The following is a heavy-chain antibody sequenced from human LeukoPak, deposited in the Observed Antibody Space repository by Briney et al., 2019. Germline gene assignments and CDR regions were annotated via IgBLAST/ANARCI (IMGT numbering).Heavy chain of an antibody. CDR3: STLYSSSWYWDVC. V-gene: IGHV3-15*01. CDR1: GFTFSNAW. CDR2: IKSKTDGGTT. J-gene: IGHJ4*02. D-gene: IGHD6-13*01. Sequence: GGSLRLSCAASGFTFSNAWMSWVRQAPGKGLEWVGRIKSKTDGGTTDYAAPVKGRFTISRDDSKNTLYLQMNSLETEYTAVDYCSTLYSSSWYWDVCWGQGTMVTVSS.